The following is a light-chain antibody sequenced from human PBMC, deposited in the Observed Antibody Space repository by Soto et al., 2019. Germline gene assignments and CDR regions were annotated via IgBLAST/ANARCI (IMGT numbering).Light chain of an antibody. CDR1: QSVSSSY. V-gene: IGKV3-20*01. CDR2: GAS. J-gene: IGKJ2*01. Sequence: EIVLTQSPGTLSLSPGERATLSCRASQSVSSSYLAWYQQKPGQAARLLIYGASSRATGIPDRFSGSGSGTDFTLTISRLEPEDFAGYYCQQYGSSPPYTFGQGTKLEIK. CDR3: QQYGSSPPYT.